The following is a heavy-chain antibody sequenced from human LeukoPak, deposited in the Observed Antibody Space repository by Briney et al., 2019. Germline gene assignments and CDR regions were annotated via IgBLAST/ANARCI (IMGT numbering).Heavy chain of an antibody. CDR3: AREGRDIVVVPNTYFDY. V-gene: IGHV1-18*01. CDR1: GYTFTSYG. CDR2: ISAYNGNT. D-gene: IGHD2-2*01. J-gene: IGHJ4*02. Sequence: ASVKVSCKASGYTFTSYGISWVRQAPGQGLEWMGWISAYNGNTNYAQKLQGRVTMTTDTSTSTAYMELRSLRSDDTAVYCCAREGRDIVVVPNTYFDYWGQGTLVTVSP.